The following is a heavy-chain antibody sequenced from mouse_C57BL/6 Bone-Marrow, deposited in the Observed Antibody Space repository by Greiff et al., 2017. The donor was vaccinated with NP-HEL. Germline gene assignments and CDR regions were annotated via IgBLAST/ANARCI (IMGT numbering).Heavy chain of an antibody. CDR2: IDPANGNT. D-gene: IGHD1-1*01. V-gene: IGHV14-3*01. CDR3: AVLYGRGY. CDR1: GFTIKNTY. J-gene: IGHJ2*01. Sequence: VQLKQSVAELVRPGASVKLSCTASGFTIKNTYMHWVKQRPEQGLEWIGRIDPANGNTKYAPKFKGKATITADTSSNTAYLQLSSLTSEDTASYYCAVLYGRGYWGQGTTLTVSS.